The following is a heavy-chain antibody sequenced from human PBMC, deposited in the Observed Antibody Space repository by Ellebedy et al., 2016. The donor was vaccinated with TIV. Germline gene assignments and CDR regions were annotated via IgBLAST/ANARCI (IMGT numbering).Heavy chain of an antibody. V-gene: IGHV1-18*01. J-gene: IGHJ4*02. CDR3: ATDGPALVPHHD. Sequence: AASVKVSCKASGHTLTTYGVTWVRQAPGQGLEWMGWINGHNGNTNYAQNFQGRVSMTSDPSTNTAYLELTSLRGDDTAVYYCATDGPALVPHHDWGQGTLVTVSS. CDR1: GHTLTTYG. D-gene: IGHD3-10*01. CDR2: INGHNGNT.